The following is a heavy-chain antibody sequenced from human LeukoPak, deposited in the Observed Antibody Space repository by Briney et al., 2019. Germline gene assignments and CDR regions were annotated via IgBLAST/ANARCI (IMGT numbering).Heavy chain of an antibody. CDR3: ARDYSSSSLDY. Sequence: GGSLRLSCAASGFTFSSYGMHWVRQAPGKGLEWVAVIWYDGSNKYYADSVKGRFTISRDNSKNTLYLQMNSLRAEDTAVYYCARDYSSSSLDYWGQGILVTVSS. V-gene: IGHV3-33*01. CDR1: GFTFSSYG. J-gene: IGHJ4*02. CDR2: IWYDGSNK. D-gene: IGHD6-13*01.